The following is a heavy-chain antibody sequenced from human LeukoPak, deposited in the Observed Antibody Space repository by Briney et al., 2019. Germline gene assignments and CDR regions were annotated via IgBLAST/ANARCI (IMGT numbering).Heavy chain of an antibody. D-gene: IGHD6-19*01. CDR1: GFTFDDYA. J-gene: IGHJ3*02. Sequence: GGSLRLSCAASGFTFDDYAMHWVRQAPGKGLEWVSGISWNSGSIGYADSVKGRFTISRDNAKNSLYLQMNSLRAEDTALYYCAKDISYSSDTNAFDIWGQGTMVTVSS. V-gene: IGHV3-9*01. CDR3: AKDISYSSDTNAFDI. CDR2: ISWNSGSI.